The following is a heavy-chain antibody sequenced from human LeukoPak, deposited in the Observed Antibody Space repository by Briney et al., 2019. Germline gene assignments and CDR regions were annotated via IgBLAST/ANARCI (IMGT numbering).Heavy chain of an antibody. CDR3: ARAGGNSWFDP. CDR2: INPNNGGT. D-gene: IGHD3-16*01. CDR1: GYTFTSSY. V-gene: IGHV1-2*02. J-gene: IGHJ5*01. Sequence: ASVKVSCKASGYTFTSSYMRWVRQAPGQGLEWMGSINPNNGGTKYAQKFQGRVTVTRDTSISTAYMELTSLRSDDTAIYYCARAGGNSWFDPWGQGTLVTVSS.